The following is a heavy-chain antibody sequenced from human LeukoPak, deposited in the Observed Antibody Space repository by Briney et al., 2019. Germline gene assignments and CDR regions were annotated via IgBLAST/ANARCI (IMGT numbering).Heavy chain of an antibody. CDR1: GYTFTTYS. J-gene: IGHJ5*02. V-gene: IGHV5-10-1*01. Sequence: GESLKISCKGSGYTFTTYSISWVRQMPGKGLEWMGTIDPNDSYTNYRPCFQGHVTISADKSISTAYLQWSSLRASDTAMFYCARHVGVVVATGFDPWGQGTLVTVSS. CDR2: IDPNDSYT. CDR3: ARHVGVVVATGFDP. D-gene: IGHD2-15*01.